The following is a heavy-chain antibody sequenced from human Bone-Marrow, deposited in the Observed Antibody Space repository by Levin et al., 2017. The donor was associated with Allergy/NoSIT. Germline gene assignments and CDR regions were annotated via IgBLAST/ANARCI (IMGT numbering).Heavy chain of an antibody. Sequence: PGGSLRLSCAASGFTFSNYGMSWVRQAPGKGLEWISTVSGATGNTYYADSVRGRFTISRDSSKSTLYLQMNSLRAEDTAIYYCAKRVVTTPPYFDYWGQGTLVTVSS. CDR3: AKRVVTTPPYFDY. V-gene: IGHV3-23*01. CDR1: GFTFSNYG. J-gene: IGHJ4*02. D-gene: IGHD2-21*02. CDR2: VSGATGNT.